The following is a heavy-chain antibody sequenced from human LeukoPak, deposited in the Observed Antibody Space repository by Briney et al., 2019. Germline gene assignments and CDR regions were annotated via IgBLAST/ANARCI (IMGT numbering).Heavy chain of an antibody. J-gene: IGHJ6*03. CDR2: IYYSGST. CDR1: GGSISSYY. Sequence: SETLSFTCAVSGGSISSYYWSWIRQPPGKGLEWIGYIYYSGSTNYNPSLKSRVTISVDTSKNQFSLKLSSVTAADTAVYYCARGYYYYYMDVWGKGTTVTVSS. CDR3: ARGYYYYYMDV. V-gene: IGHV4-59*01.